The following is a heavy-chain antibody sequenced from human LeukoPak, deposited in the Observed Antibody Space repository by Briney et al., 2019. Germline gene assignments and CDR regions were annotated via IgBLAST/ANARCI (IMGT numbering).Heavy chain of an antibody. Sequence: PSETLSLTCAVYGGSFSGHYWSWIRQPPGKGLEWIGEINHSGSTNYNPSLKSRVTISVDTSKNQFSLKLSSVTAADTAVYYCAREVSYYGSGSYIDYWGQGTLVTVSS. J-gene: IGHJ4*02. CDR2: INHSGST. CDR3: AREVSYYGSGSYIDY. V-gene: IGHV4-34*01. D-gene: IGHD3-10*01. CDR1: GGSFSGHY.